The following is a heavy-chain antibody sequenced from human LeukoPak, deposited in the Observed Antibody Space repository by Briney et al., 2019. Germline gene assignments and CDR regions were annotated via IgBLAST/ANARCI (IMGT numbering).Heavy chain of an antibody. D-gene: IGHD6-13*01. CDR2: MNPNSGNT. CDR3: ARGRGSWGYYYYYYMDV. CDR1: GYTFTSYD. V-gene: IGHV1-8*03. Sequence: ASVKVSCKASGYTFTSYDINWVRQATGQGLEWMGWMNPNSGNTGYAQKFQGRVTITRNTSISTAYMELSSLRSEDTAVYYCARGRGSWGYYYYYYMDVWGKGTTVTISS. J-gene: IGHJ6*03.